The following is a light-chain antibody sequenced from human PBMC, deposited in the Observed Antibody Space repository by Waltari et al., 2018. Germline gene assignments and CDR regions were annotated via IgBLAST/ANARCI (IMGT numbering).Light chain of an antibody. J-gene: IGLJ3*02. CDR2: VNSDGSH. CDR1: SGHSSNV. CDR3: QTGGHGTWV. Sequence: QLVLTQSPSASASLGASVKLTFTLSSGHSSNVIAWLQEQPGKGPRYLMKVNSDGSHSKGDGIPDRFSGSSSGAERYLTISSLQSEDEADYYCQTGGHGTWVFGGGTKLTVL. V-gene: IGLV4-69*01.